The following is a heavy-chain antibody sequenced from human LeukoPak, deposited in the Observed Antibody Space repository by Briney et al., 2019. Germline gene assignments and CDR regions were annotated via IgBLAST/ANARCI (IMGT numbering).Heavy chain of an antibody. J-gene: IGHJ4*02. V-gene: IGHV4-61*02. CDR1: GGSISSGSYY. D-gene: IGHD3-3*01. CDR2: IYTSGST. Sequence: PSQTLSLTCTVSGGSISSGSYYWSWIPQPAGKGLEWIRRIYTSGSTNYNPSLKSRVTISVDTSKNQSSLKLSSVTAADTAVYYCARGDYDFWSGYLDYWGQGTLVTVSS. CDR3: ARGDYDFWSGYLDY.